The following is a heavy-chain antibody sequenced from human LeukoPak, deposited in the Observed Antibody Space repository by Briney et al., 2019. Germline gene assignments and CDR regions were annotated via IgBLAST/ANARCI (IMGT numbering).Heavy chain of an antibody. CDR3: ARGLPKAVFGMVIED. Sequence: VASVKVSCKASGYPFTSYNVNWVRQATGQGLEWMGWMNTNSGNTGYSQNFQGRVTMTRDTSISTAYMELSSLMSEDTAVYYCARGLPKAVFGMVIEDWGQGTLVTVS. J-gene: IGHJ1*01. CDR2: MNTNSGNT. D-gene: IGHD3-3*01. CDR1: GYPFTSYN. V-gene: IGHV1-8*01.